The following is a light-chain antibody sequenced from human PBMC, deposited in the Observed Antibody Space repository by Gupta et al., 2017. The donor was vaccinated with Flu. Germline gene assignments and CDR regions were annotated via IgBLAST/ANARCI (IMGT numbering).Light chain of an antibody. V-gene: IGKV1-5*03. CDR2: KAS. Sequence: GDRITSTCRASQSIANWLAWYQQKPGRAPKLLIYKASTLETGVPSRFSGSGSGTEFTLTISSLQSDDFATYSCQQYNSYPYTFGQGTKVEIE. J-gene: IGKJ2*01. CDR3: QQYNSYPYT. CDR1: QSIANW.